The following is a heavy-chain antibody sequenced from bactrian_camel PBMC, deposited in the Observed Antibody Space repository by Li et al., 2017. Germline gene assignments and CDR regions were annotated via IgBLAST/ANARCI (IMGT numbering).Heavy chain of an antibody. Sequence: QVQLVESGGGSVQAGGSLRLSCALSVRITRNNAVAWFRQAPGKEREGVAAIYGFGGTYYTDTVKGRFTISQDDAKNTVYLQMNSLKPEDTAMYYCAADFSCPSSLDAYVYKYWGQGTQVTVS. CDR2: IYGFGGT. CDR3: AADFSCPSSLDAYVYKY. V-gene: IGHV3S53*01. J-gene: IGHJ4*01. CDR1: VRITRNNA.